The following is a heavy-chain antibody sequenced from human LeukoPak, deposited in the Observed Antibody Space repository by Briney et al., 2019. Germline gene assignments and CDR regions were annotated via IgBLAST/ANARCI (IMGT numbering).Heavy chain of an antibody. CDR1: GGSISGSSYY. D-gene: IGHD2-15*01. CDR2: ISSSGST. J-gene: IGHJ4*02. Sequence: KPSETLSLTCTVSGGSISGSSYYWGWSRQPPGEGLEWIGSISSSGSTYYNPSLKSRLTISVDTSKNQFSLKLSSVTAADTAVCYCARRMVAATPGHYWGQGTLVTISS. CDR3: ARRMVAATPGHY. V-gene: IGHV4-39*01.